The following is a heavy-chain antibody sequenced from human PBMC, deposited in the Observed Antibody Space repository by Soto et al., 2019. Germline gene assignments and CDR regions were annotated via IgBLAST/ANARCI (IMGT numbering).Heavy chain of an antibody. V-gene: IGHV3-7*03. CDR2: IKPDGSEL. Sequence: GGSLRLSCAASGFIFSSSWMTWVRQAPGKGLEWVANIKPDGSELYYADSVKGRFTISRDNARNSLYLQMSSLRAEDTAVYYCARESLLKSIPIYRYFYYAMDVWGQGTTVTVSS. CDR1: GFIFSSSW. D-gene: IGHD2-21*01. CDR3: ARESLLKSIPIYRYFYYAMDV. J-gene: IGHJ6*02.